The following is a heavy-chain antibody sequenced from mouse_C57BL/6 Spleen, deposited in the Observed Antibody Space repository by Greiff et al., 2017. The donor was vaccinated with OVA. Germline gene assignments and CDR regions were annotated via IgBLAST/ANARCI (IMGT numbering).Heavy chain of an antibody. J-gene: IGHJ3*01. CDR2: INPSNGGT. V-gene: IGHV1-53*01. Sequence: QVQLQQPGTELVKPGASVKLSCKASGYTFTSYWMHWVKQRPGQGLEWIGNINPSNGGTNYNEKFKSKATLTVDKSSSTAYMQLSGLTAEDSAVYCGARAGAGFAFAYWGQGTPVTVSA. CDR1: GYTFTSYW. CDR3: ARAGAGFAFAY.